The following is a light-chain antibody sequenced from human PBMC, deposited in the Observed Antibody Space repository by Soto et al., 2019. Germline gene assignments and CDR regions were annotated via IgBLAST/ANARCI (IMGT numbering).Light chain of an antibody. J-gene: IGLJ1*01. CDR2: KDT. CDR1: ELPKEY. CDR3: LSADSSRLYV. Sequence: ELTQPPSVSVSPGQTARITCSGDELPKEYTYWYQQKPGQAPLLVIYKDTERPSGIPERFSASSSGTTVTLTISGVQAEDEGDYYCLSADSSRLYVFGTGTKVTVL. V-gene: IGLV3-25*02.